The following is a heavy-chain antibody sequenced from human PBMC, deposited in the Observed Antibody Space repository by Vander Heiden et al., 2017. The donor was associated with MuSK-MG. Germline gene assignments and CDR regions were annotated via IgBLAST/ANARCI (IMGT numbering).Heavy chain of an antibody. CDR2: ISFDGSYE. D-gene: IGHD3-3*01. J-gene: IGHJ4*02. CDR1: GFHLRSYA. Sequence: QVQLVESGGGVVQPGTSLRLSCSASGFHLRSYAMHWVRQAPGKGLEWVAVISFDGSYEYYVDSVKGRFTISRDNSKNTLYLQMNSLRVEDTAVYYCARDFVWSGYYFPDYWGQGTLVTVSS. CDR3: ARDFVWSGYYFPDY. V-gene: IGHV3-30*04.